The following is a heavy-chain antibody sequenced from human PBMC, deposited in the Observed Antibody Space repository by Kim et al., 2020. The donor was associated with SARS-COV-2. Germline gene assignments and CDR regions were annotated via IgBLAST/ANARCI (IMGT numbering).Heavy chain of an antibody. V-gene: IGHV3-74*01. Sequence: SRQNYAASVKGRITISRDNAKNTVYLQMSSLGAEDTAVYHCARGGFDPWGQGTLVTVSS. CDR3: ARGGFDP. J-gene: IGHJ5*02. CDR2: SRQ. D-gene: IGHD3-10*01.